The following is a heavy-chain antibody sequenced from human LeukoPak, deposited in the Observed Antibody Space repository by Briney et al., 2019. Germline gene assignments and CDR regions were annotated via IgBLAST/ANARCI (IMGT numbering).Heavy chain of an antibody. V-gene: IGHV3-23*01. D-gene: IGHD6-13*01. J-gene: IGHJ4*02. Sequence: PGGSLRLSCAASGFTFSSYAMSWVRQAPGKGLEWVSAISGSGGSTYYADSVKGRFTISRDNSKNTLYLQMNSLRAEDTAVYYCAKDVEGRYSSSWYWAYWGQGTLVTVSS. CDR1: GFTFSSYA. CDR3: AKDVEGRYSSSWYWAY. CDR2: ISGSGGST.